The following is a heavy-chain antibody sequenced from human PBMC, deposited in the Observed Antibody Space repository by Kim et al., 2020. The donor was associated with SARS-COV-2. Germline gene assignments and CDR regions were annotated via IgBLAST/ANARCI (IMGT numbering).Heavy chain of an antibody. CDR1: GGSISSYY. Sequence: SETLSLTCTVSGGSISSYYWSWIRQPPGKGLEWIGYIYYSGSTNYNPSLKSRVTISVDTSKNQFSLKLSSVTAADTAVYYCAREPGGPHSPSYNYGMDVWGQGTTVTVSS. CDR3: AREPGGPHSPSYNYGMDV. J-gene: IGHJ6*02. CDR2: IYYSGST. V-gene: IGHV4-59*01. D-gene: IGHD2-15*01.